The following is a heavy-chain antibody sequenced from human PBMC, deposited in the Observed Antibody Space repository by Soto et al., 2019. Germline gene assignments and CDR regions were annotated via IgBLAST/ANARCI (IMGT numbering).Heavy chain of an antibody. D-gene: IGHD2-15*01. J-gene: IGHJ4*02. CDR2: ISYDGSKE. Sequence: PGGSLRLSCAASPFTFRSYSMHWVRQAPGKGLEWVTSISYDGSKESYADSVKGRFAVSRDNSKNTLYLQMNSLRPEDTAVYYCARYCNGGACYSASLDYWGQGTQVPVSS. CDR3: ARYCNGGACYSASLDY. V-gene: IGHV3-30*09. CDR1: PFTFRSYS.